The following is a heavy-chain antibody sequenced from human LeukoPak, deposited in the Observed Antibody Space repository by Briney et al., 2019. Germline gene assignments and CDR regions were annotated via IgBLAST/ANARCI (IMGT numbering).Heavy chain of an antibody. J-gene: IGHJ4*02. CDR2: VDHSGGT. V-gene: IGHV4-38-2*02. Sequence: PSETLSLTCTVSGYSLSSGYYWGWIRQPPGKGLEWIGSVDHSGGTYYNPSLKSRVTISVDTSKNQFSLKLSSVTAADTAVYYCASFLAAAGMGYFDYWGQGTLVTVSS. CDR3: ASFLAAAGMGYFDY. D-gene: IGHD6-13*01. CDR1: GYSLSSGYY.